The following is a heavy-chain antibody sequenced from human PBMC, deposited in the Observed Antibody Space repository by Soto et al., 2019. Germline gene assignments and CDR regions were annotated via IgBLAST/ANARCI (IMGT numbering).Heavy chain of an antibody. J-gene: IGHJ4*02. D-gene: IGHD3-10*01. Sequence: EVRLVESGGGLVQPGGSLRLSCAASGFTFSTYWMHWVRQAPGKGLVWVSPINGDGTTTQYADSVKGRFTISRDNAKNTLYLQMNTLRGDDTAMYYCASIPMVRGPSDYWGQGTLVTVSS. V-gene: IGHV3-74*02. CDR3: ASIPMVRGPSDY. CDR2: INGDGTTT. CDR1: GFTFSTYW.